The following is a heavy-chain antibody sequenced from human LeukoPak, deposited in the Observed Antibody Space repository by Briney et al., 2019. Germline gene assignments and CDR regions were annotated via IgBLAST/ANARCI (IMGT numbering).Heavy chain of an antibody. V-gene: IGHV3-9*01. Sequence: GGSLRLSCAASGFTFDDYAMHWVRQAPGKGLEWVSGISWNSGRIGYADSVKGRFTISRDNAKNSLYLQMNSLRAEDTALYYCAKGSRDTSGYYLQPLDYWAREPWSPSPQ. D-gene: IGHD3-22*01. J-gene: IGHJ4*02. CDR3: AKGSRDTSGYYLQPLDY. CDR2: ISWNSGRI. CDR1: GFTFDDYA.